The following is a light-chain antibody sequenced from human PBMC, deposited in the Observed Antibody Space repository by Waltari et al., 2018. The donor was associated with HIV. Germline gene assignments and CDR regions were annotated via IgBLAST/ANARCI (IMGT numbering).Light chain of an antibody. CDR2: DNN. Sequence: QSVLTQPPPVSAAPGQKVTIYRSGRNSNIGTKLVPSYQQLPGTAPKLLISDNNKRPSGIPDRFSGSKSGTSATLGITGLQTGDEADYYCGTWDSSLSAGVFGGGTKLTVL. CDR3: GTWDSSLSAGV. CDR1: NSNIGTKL. J-gene: IGLJ2*01. V-gene: IGLV1-51*01.